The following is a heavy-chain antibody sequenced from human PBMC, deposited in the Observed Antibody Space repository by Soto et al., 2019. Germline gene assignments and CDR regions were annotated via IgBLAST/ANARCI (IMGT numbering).Heavy chain of an antibody. Sequence: PSETLSLTCAVSGVSITGGNWWTWVRQPPGKGLEWIGEIFHSGSTTYHPSLRSRVTISVDKSKNHFSLKLTSVTAADTAVYYCARQRGVSWSGYSDFWGQGILVTVSS. J-gene: IGHJ4*02. CDR3: ARQRGVSWSGYSDF. CDR2: IFHSGST. D-gene: IGHD3-3*01. CDR1: GVSITGGNW. V-gene: IGHV4-4*02.